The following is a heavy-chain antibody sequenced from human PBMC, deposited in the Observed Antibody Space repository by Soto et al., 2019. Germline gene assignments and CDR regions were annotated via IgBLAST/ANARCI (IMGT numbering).Heavy chain of an antibody. D-gene: IGHD3-3*01. J-gene: IGHJ5*02. Sequence: PSETLSLTCTVSGGSMTSYYWTWIRQPAGKGLEWIGRVYSSGGTHYNPSLKSRVTISLDTSKNQFSLRLLPVTDADTAVYFCARGQRFYAWFDPWGQGTVVTVSP. CDR1: GGSMTSYY. V-gene: IGHV4-4*07. CDR2: VYSSGGT. CDR3: ARGQRFYAWFDP.